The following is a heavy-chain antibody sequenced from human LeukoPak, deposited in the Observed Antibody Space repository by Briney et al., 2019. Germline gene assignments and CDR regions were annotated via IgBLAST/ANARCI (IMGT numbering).Heavy chain of an antibody. D-gene: IGHD6-19*01. CDR3: ARDRYRSGCMDV. Sequence: RGSLRLSCAASGLTVGINYMSWVRQAPGKGLEWVSFMYADGSTDYADSVKGRFTISRDNSKNTLYLQMNTLRAEDTAIYYCARDRYRSGCMDVWGQGTTVTVS. CDR1: GLTVGINY. V-gene: IGHV3-53*01. CDR2: MYADGST. J-gene: IGHJ6*02.